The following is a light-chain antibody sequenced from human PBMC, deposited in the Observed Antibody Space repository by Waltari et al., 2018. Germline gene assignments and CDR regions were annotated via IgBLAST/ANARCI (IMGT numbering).Light chain of an antibody. J-gene: IGKJ2*01. V-gene: IGKV4-1*01. CDR1: QSVLYSSNNKNY. Sequence: DIVMTQSPDSLAVSLGERATINWKSSQSVLYSSNNKNYLAWYQQKPGQPPKLLIYWASTRESGVPDRFSGSGSGTDFTLTISSLQAEDVAVYYCQQCYLTPYTFGQGTNLEIK. CDR2: WAS. CDR3: QQCYLTPYT.